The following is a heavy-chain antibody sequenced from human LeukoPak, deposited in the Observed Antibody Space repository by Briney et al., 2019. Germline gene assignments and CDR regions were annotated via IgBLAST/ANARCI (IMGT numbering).Heavy chain of an antibody. J-gene: IGHJ6*03. Sequence: PSEPLSLTCTVSGGSISSYYWSWLRQPPGKGLEWIGYIYYSGSTNYNPSLKSRVTISVDTSKNQFSLKLSSVTAADTAVYYCARENCSGGSCYSIYYYYYMDVGGKGTTVTVSS. CDR2: IYYSGST. D-gene: IGHD2-15*01. CDR1: GGSISSYY. V-gene: IGHV4-59*12. CDR3: ARENCSGGSCYSIYYYYYMDV.